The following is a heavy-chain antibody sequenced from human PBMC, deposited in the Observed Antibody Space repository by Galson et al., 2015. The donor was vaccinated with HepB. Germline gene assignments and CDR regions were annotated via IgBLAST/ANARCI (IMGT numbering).Heavy chain of an antibody. J-gene: IGHJ6*02. Sequence: SVRLSCAASGFTFSSYDMHWVRQAPGKGLEWVAVIWYDGSNKYYADSVKGRFTISRDNSKNTLYLQMNSLRAEDTAVYYCARESEVAGQGESDYYYYGMDVWGQGTTVTVSS. D-gene: IGHD1-1*01. CDR2: IWYDGSNK. CDR3: ARESEVAGQGESDYYYYGMDV. CDR1: GFTFSSYD. V-gene: IGHV3-33*01.